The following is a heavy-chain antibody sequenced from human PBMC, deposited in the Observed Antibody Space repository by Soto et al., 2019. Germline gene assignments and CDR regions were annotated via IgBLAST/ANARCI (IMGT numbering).Heavy chain of an antibody. V-gene: IGHV3-23*01. D-gene: IGHD2-15*01. CDR3: ATASGCSGGSCYLYYYYMDV. CDR1: GFTFSSYA. CDR2: ISGSGGST. J-gene: IGHJ6*03. Sequence: EVQLLESGGGLVQPGGSLKLSCAASGFTFSSYAMSWVRQAPGKGLEWVSAISGSGGSTYYADSVKGRFTISRDNSKNTLYLQMNSLRAEDTAVYYCATASGCSGGSCYLYYYYMDVWGKGTTVTVSS.